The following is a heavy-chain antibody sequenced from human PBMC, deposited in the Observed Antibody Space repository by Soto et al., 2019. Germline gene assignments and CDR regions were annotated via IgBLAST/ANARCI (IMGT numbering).Heavy chain of an antibody. CDR1: RAFINSGGFC. V-gene: IGHV4-31*03. Sequence: SETLSLTCSVSRAFINSGGFCYSWIRQPPGKGLEWLGYIFHSGSTLYNPSLRGRLTLSADTSRNQLSLYLTSVTAADTAVYYCVRGGIAGHWFDPWGQGILVT. J-gene: IGHJ5*02. D-gene: IGHD2-15*01. CDR2: IFHSGST. CDR3: VRGGIAGHWFDP.